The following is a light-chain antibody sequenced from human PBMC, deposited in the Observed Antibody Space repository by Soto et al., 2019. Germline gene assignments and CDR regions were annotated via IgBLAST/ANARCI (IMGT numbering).Light chain of an antibody. CDR1: QSVSNW. J-gene: IGKJ1*01. CDR3: QQYDSYSWT. Sequence: IQLTQSPSTLSPSVGERVTITCRASQSVSNWLAWYQQKPGKAPKLLSYDVSSLESGVPSRFRGSGSGTEFILTISSLQPDDFATYYCQQYDSYSWTFDQGTKVDIK. CDR2: DVS. V-gene: IGKV1-5*01.